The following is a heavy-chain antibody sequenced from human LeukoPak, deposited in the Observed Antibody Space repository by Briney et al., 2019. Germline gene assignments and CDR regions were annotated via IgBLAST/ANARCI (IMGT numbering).Heavy chain of an antibody. CDR3: ATSYYYGSGSYYDDAFDI. V-gene: IGHV4-39*07. J-gene: IGHJ3*02. D-gene: IGHD3-10*01. CDR2: IYYSGST. Sequence: SETRSLTCTVSGGSISSSSYYWGWIRQPPGKGLEWIGSIYYSGSTYYNPSLKSRVAISVDTSKNQFSLKLSSVTAADTAVYYCATSYYYGSGSYYDDAFDIWGQGTMVTVSS. CDR1: GGSISSSSYY.